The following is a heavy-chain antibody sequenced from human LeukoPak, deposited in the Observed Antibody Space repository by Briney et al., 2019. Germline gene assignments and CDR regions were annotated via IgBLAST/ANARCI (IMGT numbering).Heavy chain of an antibody. Sequence: PGGSVRLSCAASGFAFSQYYMSWIRQAPGNGLEWVSYISSSGSTIYYADSVKGRFTISRDNAKNSLYLQMNSLRAEDTAVYYCARGNGENIRSHFDYWGQGTLVTVSS. CDR3: ARGNGENIRSHFDY. D-gene: IGHD4-17*01. J-gene: IGHJ4*02. CDR2: ISSSGSTI. CDR1: GFAFSQYY. V-gene: IGHV3-11*01.